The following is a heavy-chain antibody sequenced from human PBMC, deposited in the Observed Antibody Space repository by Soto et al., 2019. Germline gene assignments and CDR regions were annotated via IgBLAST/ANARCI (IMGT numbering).Heavy chain of an antibody. D-gene: IGHD1-7*01. CDR3: ARRLNWNCDS. CDR1: GYYFGSHW. Sequence: GESLKISCKASGYYFGSHWIAGVRQMPGKGLELMGVIFAKDSDVRYSPSFQGQVTISVDRSITTAYLQWSSLRVSDSAMYYCARRLNWNCDSWGQGTLVTVSS. V-gene: IGHV5-51*01. J-gene: IGHJ5*01. CDR2: IFAKDSDV.